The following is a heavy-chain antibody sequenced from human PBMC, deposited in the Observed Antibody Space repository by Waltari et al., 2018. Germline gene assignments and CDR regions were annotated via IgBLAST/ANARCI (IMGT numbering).Heavy chain of an antibody. D-gene: IGHD7-27*01. CDR3: ATGGWGFYFDY. Sequence: EEQLVESGGGLVKPGGSLRLSCEGSGFTFSNYNMNWVRQAPGKGLEWVSSISTTSTYTHYADSVKGRFTISRDNAKNSLFLQMNSLTTEDTAVYYCATGGWGFYFDYWGQGTLLTVSS. CDR1: GFTFSNYN. CDR2: ISTTSTYT. J-gene: IGHJ4*02. V-gene: IGHV3-21*01.